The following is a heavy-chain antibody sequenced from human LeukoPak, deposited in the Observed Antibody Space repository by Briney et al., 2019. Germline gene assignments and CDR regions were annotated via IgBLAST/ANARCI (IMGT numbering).Heavy chain of an antibody. CDR1: GFTFSSYA. V-gene: IGHV3-30-3*01. D-gene: IGHD4-17*01. J-gene: IGHJ4*02. CDR2: ISYDGSNK. Sequence: RPGGSLRLSCAASGFTFSSYAMHWVRQAPGKGLEWVAVISYDGSNKYYADSVKGRFTISRDNSKNTLYLQMNSLRAEDTAVYYCAREDLDYGDPVDWGQGTLVTVSS. CDR3: AREDLDYGDPVD.